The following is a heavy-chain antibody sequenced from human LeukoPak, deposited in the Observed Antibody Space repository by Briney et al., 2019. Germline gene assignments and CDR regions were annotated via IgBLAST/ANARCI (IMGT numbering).Heavy chain of an antibody. CDR2: IYYSGST. J-gene: IGHJ6*04. V-gene: IGHV4-59*08. Sequence: SETRSLTCTVSGGSISSYYWSWIRQPPGKGLEWIGYIYYSGSTNYNPSLKSRVTISVDTSKNQFSLKLSSVTAADTAVYYCARMGIEAYYYYGMDVWGKGTTVTVSS. CDR3: ARMGIEAYYYYGMDV. CDR1: GGSISSYY. D-gene: IGHD7-27*01.